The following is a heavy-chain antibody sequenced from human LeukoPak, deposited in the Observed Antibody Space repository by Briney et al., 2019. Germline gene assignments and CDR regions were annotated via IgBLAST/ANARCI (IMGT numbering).Heavy chain of an antibody. Sequence: SQTLSLTCAISGDSVSRNSAAWNWIRQSPSRGLEWLGRTYYRSKWYNDYAVSVKSRITINPDTSKNQFSLQLNSVTPEDTAVYYCAMGTRPLNWFDPWGQGTLVTVSS. V-gene: IGHV6-1*01. CDR1: GDSVSRNSAA. J-gene: IGHJ5*02. D-gene: IGHD5-18*01. CDR3: AMGTRPLNWFDP. CDR2: TYYRSKWYN.